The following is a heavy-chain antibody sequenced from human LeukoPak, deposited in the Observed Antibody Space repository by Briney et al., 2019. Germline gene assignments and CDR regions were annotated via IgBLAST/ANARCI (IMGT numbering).Heavy chain of an antibody. CDR3: ARGYYYDSSGYYYAGGYWFDP. CDR1: GGSISSSNW. CDR2: IYHSGST. V-gene: IGHV4-4*02. Sequence: SGTLSLTCAVSGGSISSSNWWSWVRQPPGKGLEWIGEIYHSGSTNYNPSLKSRVTISVDKSKNQFSLKLSSVTAADTAVYYCARGYYYDSSGYYYAGGYWFDPWGQGTLVTVSS. D-gene: IGHD3-22*01. J-gene: IGHJ5*02.